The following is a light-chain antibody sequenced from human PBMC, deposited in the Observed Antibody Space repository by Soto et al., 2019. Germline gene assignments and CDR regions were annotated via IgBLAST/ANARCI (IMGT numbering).Light chain of an antibody. V-gene: IGKV3D-15*01. Sequence: EIVLTQSPATLSLSAGEGDTLSCRASQSVSRHLAWYQQKPGQAPRLLIYDASNRATGIPARFSGSGSGIQFTLTISSLQSEDFVVYYCQQYNKWPWTFGQGTKVDI. J-gene: IGKJ1*01. CDR3: QQYNKWPWT. CDR2: DAS. CDR1: QSVSRH.